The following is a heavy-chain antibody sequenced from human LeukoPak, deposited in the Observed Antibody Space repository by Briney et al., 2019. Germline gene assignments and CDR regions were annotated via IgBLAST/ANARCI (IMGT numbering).Heavy chain of an antibody. Sequence: GGSLRLSCAASGFTFINYWMHWARQAPGKGLVWVSRINSDGSSTTSADSVKGRFTISRDNAKNTPYLQMNSLRAEDTAVYYCAKGGATVIDYWGQGTLVTVSS. J-gene: IGHJ4*02. CDR3: AKGGATVIDY. D-gene: IGHD4-17*01. V-gene: IGHV3-74*01. CDR2: INSDGSST. CDR1: GFTFINYW.